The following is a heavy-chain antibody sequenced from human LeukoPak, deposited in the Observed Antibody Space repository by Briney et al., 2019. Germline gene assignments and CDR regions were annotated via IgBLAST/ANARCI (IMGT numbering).Heavy chain of an antibody. CDR2: INPTGTRT. CDR3: ARDNSVGDIAWWFDP. Sequence: ASVKVSCKASGYTFSNNDINWVRQATGQGLEWIGLINPTGTRTGYAQKFQGRVTMTRDMSTSTDYMELSSLRSEDTAIYYCARDNSVGDIAWWFDPWGQGTLVTVST. D-gene: IGHD3-10*01. CDR1: GYTFSNND. V-gene: IGHV1-46*01. J-gene: IGHJ5*02.